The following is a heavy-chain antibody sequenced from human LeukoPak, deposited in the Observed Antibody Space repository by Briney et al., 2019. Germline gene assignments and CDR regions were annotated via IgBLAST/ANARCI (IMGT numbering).Heavy chain of an antibody. Sequence: PSETLSLTCAVYGGSFSEYYWNWVRQSPGKGLEWIGEIYHSGTTDYSPSLRSRVTLSVDASKNQFSLRLGSLTAADTAVYYCARGSRAYSYETNSYRGSYFGYWGQGTLVTVSS. V-gene: IGHV4-34*01. D-gene: IGHD3-22*01. CDR2: IYHSGTT. J-gene: IGHJ4*02. CDR1: GGSFSEYY. CDR3: ARGSRAYSYETNSYRGSYFGY.